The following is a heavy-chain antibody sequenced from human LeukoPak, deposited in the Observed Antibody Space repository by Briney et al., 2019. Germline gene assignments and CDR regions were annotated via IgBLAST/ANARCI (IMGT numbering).Heavy chain of an antibody. D-gene: IGHD2-2*01. CDR3: ARDGLVRDRLVAPAAIDY. Sequence: PGGSLRLSCAASGFTFSSYVMIWVRQAPGKGLEWVSGISSSGDRTYYADPVKGRFTISRDNSKNTLYLQMNNLGAEDTAIYYCARDGLVRDRLVAPAAIDYWGQGTLVTVSS. J-gene: IGHJ4*02. CDR1: GFTFSSYV. V-gene: IGHV3-23*01. CDR2: ISSSGDRT.